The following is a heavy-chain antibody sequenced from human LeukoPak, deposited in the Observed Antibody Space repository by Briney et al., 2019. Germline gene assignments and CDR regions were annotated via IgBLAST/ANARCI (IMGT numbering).Heavy chain of an antibody. J-gene: IGHJ4*02. CDR2: ISSSSSYI. D-gene: IGHD6-13*01. CDR1: GFTFSSYS. Sequence: PGGSLRLSCAASGFTFSSYSMNWVRQAPGKGLEWVSSISSSSSYIYYADSVKGRFTISRDNAKNTLYLQMNSLRADDTAVYYCAREPSTAAAGNGINYWGQGTLVTVSS. V-gene: IGHV3-21*01. CDR3: AREPSTAAAGNGINY.